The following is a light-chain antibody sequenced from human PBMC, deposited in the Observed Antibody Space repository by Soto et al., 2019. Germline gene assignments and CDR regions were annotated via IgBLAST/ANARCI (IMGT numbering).Light chain of an antibody. J-gene: IGKJ1*01. CDR3: QQYNKWPPWT. CDR2: AAS. V-gene: IGKV3-15*01. CDR1: QSVRNN. Sequence: EIVMTQSPATLSASPGERATLSCRASQSVRNNLAWYQQKPGLPPRLLIYAASTRATGIPARFSGNGSETEFTLTIDSLQSEDYALYYCQQYNKWPPWTFGQGTKV.